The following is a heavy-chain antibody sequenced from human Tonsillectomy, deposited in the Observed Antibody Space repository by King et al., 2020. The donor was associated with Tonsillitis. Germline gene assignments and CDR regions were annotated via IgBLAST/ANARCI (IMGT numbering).Heavy chain of an antibody. CDR2: ISYDGSNK. D-gene: IGHD3-22*01. Sequence: VQLVESGGGVVQPGRSLRLSCAASGFTLSFFAMHWVRQAPGKGLEWVAVISYDGSNKYYADSVKGRFTISRDNSKNTLYLQMNSLRPDDTAVYYCARDYYDSSGIDDWGQGTLVTVSS. CDR3: ARDYYDSSGIDD. V-gene: IGHV3-30-3*01. J-gene: IGHJ4*02. CDR1: GFTLSFFA.